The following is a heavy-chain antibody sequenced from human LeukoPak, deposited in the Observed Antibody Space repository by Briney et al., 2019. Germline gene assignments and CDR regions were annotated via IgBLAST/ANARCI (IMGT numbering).Heavy chain of an antibody. CDR3: ARKAVGATSNYFDY. CDR2: SNHSGST. CDR1: GGSFSGNY. J-gene: IGHJ4*02. Sequence: SETLSLTCAVYGGSFSGNYWIWIRQPPGKGLEWIGESNHSGSTNYNPSLKSRVTISVDTSKNQFSLKLSSVTAADTAVYYCARKAVGATSNYFDYWGQGTLVTVSS. V-gene: IGHV4-34*01. D-gene: IGHD1-26*01.